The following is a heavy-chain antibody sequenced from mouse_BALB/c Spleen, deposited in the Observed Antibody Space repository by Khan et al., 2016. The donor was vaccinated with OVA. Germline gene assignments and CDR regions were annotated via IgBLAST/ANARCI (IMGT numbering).Heavy chain of an antibody. CDR2: INTGGAYT. CDR3: ARLAYYYNSEGFAY. V-gene: IGHV5-6*02. Sequence: EVKLVESGGDFVRPGGSLKLSCAASGFTFSTYGMSWVRQTPDKRLEWVATINTGGAYTYSPDSVKGRFTISRDNAKNTLYLQLSSLKSEDTAIYYCARLAYYYNSEGFAYWGQGTLVTVSA. D-gene: IGHD1-1*01. CDR1: GFTFSTYG. J-gene: IGHJ3*01.